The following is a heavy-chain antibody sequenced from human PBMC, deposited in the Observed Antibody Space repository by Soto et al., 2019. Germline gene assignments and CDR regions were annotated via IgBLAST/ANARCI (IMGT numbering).Heavy chain of an antibody. V-gene: IGHV4-30-4*01. CDR1: GGSISSGDYY. CDR2: IYYSGST. CDR3: AREPRYYYDSSGYSKDNWFDP. J-gene: IGHJ5*02. D-gene: IGHD3-22*01. Sequence: TLSLTCTVSGGSISSGDYYWSWIRQPPGKGLEWIGYIYYSGSTYYNPSLKSRVTISVDTSKNQFSLKLSSVTAADTAVYYCAREPRYYYDSSGYSKDNWFDPWGQGTLVTVSS.